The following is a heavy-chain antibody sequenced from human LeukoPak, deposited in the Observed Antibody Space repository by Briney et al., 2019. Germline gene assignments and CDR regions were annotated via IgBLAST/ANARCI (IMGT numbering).Heavy chain of an antibody. Sequence: PGGSLRLSCAASGFTFSSYAMSWVRQAPGKGLEWVSAISGSGGSTYYADSVKGRFTISRDNSKNTLYLQMNSLRAEDTAVYYCANQRTSSAWWKMEYYFDYWGQGTLVTVSS. D-gene: IGHD6-19*01. J-gene: IGHJ4*02. V-gene: IGHV3-23*01. CDR2: ISGSGGST. CDR3: ANQRTSSAWWKMEYYFDY. CDR1: GFTFSSYA.